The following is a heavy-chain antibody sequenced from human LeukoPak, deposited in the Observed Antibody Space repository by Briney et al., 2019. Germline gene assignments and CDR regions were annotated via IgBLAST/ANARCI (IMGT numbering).Heavy chain of an antibody. Sequence: SETLSLTCTVSGGSISSYYWSWIRQPPGKGLEWIGYIYYSGSTNYNPSLKSRVTISVDTSKNQFSLKLGSVTAADTAVYYCARDQLCYDSSGYAFDIWGQGTMVTVSS. CDR2: IYYSGST. CDR3: ARDQLCYDSSGYAFDI. V-gene: IGHV4-59*01. J-gene: IGHJ3*02. CDR1: GGSISSYY. D-gene: IGHD3-22*01.